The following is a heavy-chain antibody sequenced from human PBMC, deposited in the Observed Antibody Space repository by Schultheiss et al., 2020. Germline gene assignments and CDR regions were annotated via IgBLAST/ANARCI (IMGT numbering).Heavy chain of an antibody. CDR3: AREGYCSGGSCYSVDY. D-gene: IGHD2-15*01. Sequence: GGSLRLSCAASGFSISTYGIHWVRQAPGKGLEWVSYISSSGSTIYYADSVKGRFTISRDNAKNSLYLQMNSLRAEDTAVYYCAREGYCSGGSCYSVDYWGQGTLVTVSS. J-gene: IGHJ4*02. CDR1: GFSISTYG. V-gene: IGHV3-48*04. CDR2: ISSSGSTI.